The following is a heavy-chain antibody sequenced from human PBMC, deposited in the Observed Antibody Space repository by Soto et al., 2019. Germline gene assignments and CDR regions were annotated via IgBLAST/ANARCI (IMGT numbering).Heavy chain of an antibody. CDR1: GDSVSSNSAA. Sequence: PSQTLSLTCAISGDSVSSNSAAWNWIRQSPSRGLEWLGRTYYRSKWYNDYAVSVKSRITINPDTSKNQFSLQLNSVTPEDTAVYYCARDTGSSASYYYYGMDVWGQGTTVTVS. V-gene: IGHV6-1*01. CDR2: TYYRSKWYN. D-gene: IGHD3-10*01. J-gene: IGHJ6*02. CDR3: ARDTGSSASYYYYGMDV.